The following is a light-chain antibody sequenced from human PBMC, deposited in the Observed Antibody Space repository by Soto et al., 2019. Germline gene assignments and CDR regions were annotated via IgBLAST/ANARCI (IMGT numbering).Light chain of an antibody. J-gene: IGLJ2*01. CDR2: DDN. CDR3: QSSDSSLSGSVV. CDR1: SYNIGAGYD. Sequence: QSVLTQPPSVSGAPGQRVTISCAGSSYNIGAGYDVNWYQQLPGRAPKLLIYDDNNRPSGVPDRFSGSKSATSASLALTGLQAEDEANYYCQSSDSSLSGSVVFGGGTKLTVL. V-gene: IGLV1-40*01.